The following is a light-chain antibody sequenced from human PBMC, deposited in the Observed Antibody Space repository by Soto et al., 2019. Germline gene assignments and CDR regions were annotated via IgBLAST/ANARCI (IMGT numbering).Light chain of an antibody. CDR2: DVS. V-gene: IGLV2-14*01. CDR3: SSYTSSSTLLLV. Sequence: SALTQPASVSGSPGQSITISCPGTSSDVGGYNYVSWYQQHPGKAPKLMIYDVSSRPSGVSNRFSGSKSGNTASLTISGLQAEDEADYYCSSYTSSSTLLLVFGTGTKVTVL. J-gene: IGLJ1*01. CDR1: SSDVGGYNY.